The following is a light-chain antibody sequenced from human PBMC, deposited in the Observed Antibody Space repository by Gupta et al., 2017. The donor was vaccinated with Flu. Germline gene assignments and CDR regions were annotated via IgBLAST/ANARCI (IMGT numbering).Light chain of an antibody. CDR2: DAS. CDR1: QGVTTK. CDR3: QQYDDWPPLT. V-gene: IGKV3-15*01. Sequence: GTLSVSPGERVILSCRASQGVTTKVAWYKQRPGQAPRLLIYDASTRDTGIPARFTGSGSGTEFTLIISSRQSEDFALYYCQQYDDWPPLTFGGGTKVEVK. J-gene: IGKJ4*01.